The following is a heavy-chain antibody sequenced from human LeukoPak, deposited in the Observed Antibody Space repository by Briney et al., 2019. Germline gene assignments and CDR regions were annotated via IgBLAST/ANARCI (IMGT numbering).Heavy chain of an antibody. CDR2: ISSSGSTI. Sequence: GGSLRLSCAASGFTFSSYEMNWVRQAPGKGLEWVSCISSSGSTIYYADSVKGRFTISRDNAKNSLYLQMNSLRAEDTAVYYCAREGNGYYYDSTGYYGLDYWGQGTLVTVSS. V-gene: IGHV3-48*03. D-gene: IGHD3-22*01. CDR3: AREGNGYYYDSTGYYGLDY. CDR1: GFTFSSYE. J-gene: IGHJ4*02.